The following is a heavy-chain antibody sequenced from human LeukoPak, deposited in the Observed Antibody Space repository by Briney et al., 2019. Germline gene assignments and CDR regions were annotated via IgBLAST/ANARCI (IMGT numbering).Heavy chain of an antibody. J-gene: IGHJ4*02. CDR2: ISSGSSTI. CDR1: GFSFNDYG. CDR3: AREDSGYDMIDY. V-gene: IGHV3-48*02. D-gene: IGHD5-12*01. Sequence: GGSLRLSCAACGFSFNDYGMNWVRQAPGKGLEWVSYISSGSSTIYYADSVKGRFTISRDNAKNSLYLQMNSLRDEDTAVYFCAREDSGYDMIDYWGQGTLVTVSS.